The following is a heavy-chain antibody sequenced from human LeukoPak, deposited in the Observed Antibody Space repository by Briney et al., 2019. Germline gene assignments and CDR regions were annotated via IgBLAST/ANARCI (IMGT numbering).Heavy chain of an antibody. CDR2: ISYDGSNE. V-gene: IGHV3-30*18. D-gene: IGHD6-13*01. J-gene: IGHJ5*02. Sequence: GGSLRLSCAASGFTFSSNGMHWVRQAPGRGLDWVAFISYDGSNEYYADSVKGRFTISRDNSKNTLYLQMNSLRPEDTAVYYCAKNPSGVDIAATEPWGQGTLVTVPS. CDR1: GFTFSSNG. CDR3: AKNPSGVDIAATEP.